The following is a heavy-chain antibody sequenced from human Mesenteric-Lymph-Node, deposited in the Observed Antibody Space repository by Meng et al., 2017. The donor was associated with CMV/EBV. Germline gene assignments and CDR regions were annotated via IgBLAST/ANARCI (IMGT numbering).Heavy chain of an antibody. CDR2: IIPIFGTA. D-gene: IGHD3-9*01. CDR1: TCSSYA. Sequence: TCSSYANSWVRQAPGQGLEWMGGIIPIFGTANYAQKFQGRVTITADKSTSTAYMELSSLRSEDTAVYYCARAHYTYYDILTGYYPFDYWGQGTLVTVSS. J-gene: IGHJ4*02. V-gene: IGHV1-69*06. CDR3: ARAHYTYYDILTGYYPFDY.